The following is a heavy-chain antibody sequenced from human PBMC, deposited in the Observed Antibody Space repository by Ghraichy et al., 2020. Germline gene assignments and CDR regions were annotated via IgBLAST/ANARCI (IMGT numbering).Heavy chain of an antibody. CDR1: GFTFSNYA. D-gene: IGHD6-6*01. Sequence: GGSLRLSCAASGFTFSNYAMNWVRQAPGKGLEWVSGITGSGGSTYYADSVKGRFTVSRDNSRNTLYLQMESLRAEDTAVYYCAKDLEDIAARPRIHVANPWGQGTLVTVSS. CDR2: ITGSGGST. CDR3: AKDLEDIAARPRIHVANP. V-gene: IGHV3-23*01. J-gene: IGHJ5*02.